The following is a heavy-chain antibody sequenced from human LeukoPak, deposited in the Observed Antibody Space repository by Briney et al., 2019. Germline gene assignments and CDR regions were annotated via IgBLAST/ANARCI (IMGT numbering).Heavy chain of an antibody. CDR2: ISSSSSYI. V-gene: IGHV3-21*01. J-gene: IGHJ4*02. Sequence: GSLRLSCAASGFTISSYSMNWVRQAPGKGLEWVSSISSSSSYIYYADSVKGRFTISRDNAKNSLYLQMNSLRAEDTAVYYCASLSGYAWVFDYWGQGTLVTVSS. CDR1: GFTISSYS. CDR3: ASLSGYAWVFDY. D-gene: IGHD5-12*01.